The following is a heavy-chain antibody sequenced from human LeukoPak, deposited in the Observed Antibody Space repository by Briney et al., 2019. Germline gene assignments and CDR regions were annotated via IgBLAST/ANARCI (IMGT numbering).Heavy chain of an antibody. D-gene: IGHD3-10*01. CDR2: ISGSGGST. CDR3: AKVLGSGSYYEGFSY. V-gene: IGHV3-23*01. J-gene: IGHJ4*02. Sequence: PGGSLRLSCAASVFTFSSYAMSWVRQAPGKGLEWDSAISGSGGSTYYADSVKGRFTISRDNSKNTLYLQMNSLGAEDTAVYYCAKVLGSGSYYEGFSYWGQGTLVTVSS. CDR1: VFTFSSYA.